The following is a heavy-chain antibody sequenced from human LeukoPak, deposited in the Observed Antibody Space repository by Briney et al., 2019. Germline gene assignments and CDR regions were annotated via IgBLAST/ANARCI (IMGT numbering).Heavy chain of an antibody. V-gene: IGHV5-51*01. D-gene: IGHD3-22*01. J-gene: IGHJ4*02. CDR1: RYSFTSYW. CDR2: IYPGDSDT. Sequence: GESLKISCKGSRYSFTSYWIGWVRQMPGKGLEWMGIIYPGDSDTRYSPSFQGQVTISADKSISTAYLQWSSLKASDTAMYYCARKAGYYYDSSGYYPSDPFDYWGQGTLVTVSS. CDR3: ARKAGYYYDSSGYYPSDPFDY.